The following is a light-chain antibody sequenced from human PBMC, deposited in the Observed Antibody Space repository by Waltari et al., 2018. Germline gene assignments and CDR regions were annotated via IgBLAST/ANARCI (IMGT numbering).Light chain of an antibody. CDR1: QTISSNY. Sequence: EVVLTQSPGTLSLSPGERATLSRRASQTISSNYLAWYQQKPGQAPRLFIYAASRRATGIPDRFSGSGSGTDFTLTITRLEPEDFAVYFCHNYGGSVWTFGQGTKVEVK. CDR3: HNYGGSVWT. V-gene: IGKV3-20*01. CDR2: AAS. J-gene: IGKJ1*01.